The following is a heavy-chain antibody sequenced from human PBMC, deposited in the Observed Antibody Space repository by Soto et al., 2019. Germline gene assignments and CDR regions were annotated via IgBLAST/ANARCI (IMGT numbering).Heavy chain of an antibody. CDR2: ITPMFGTT. V-gene: IGHV1-69*01. CDR1: GDTFTGHS. D-gene: IGHD1-26*01. J-gene: IGHJ6*02. Sequence: QVQLVQSGAEVKKPGSSVRVSCKASGDTFTGHSISWVRQAPAQGLEWLGVITPMFGTTNYSPKFQGRVPITADDSASTAFLDLTSLKSDDTAVYYCARLRLEPEGANLTLMFGLDVWGQGTTVSVSS. CDR3: ARLRLEPEGANLTLMFGLDV.